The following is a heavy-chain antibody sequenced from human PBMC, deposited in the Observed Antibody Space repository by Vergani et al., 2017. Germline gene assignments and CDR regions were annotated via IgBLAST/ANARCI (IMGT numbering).Heavy chain of an antibody. V-gene: IGHV4-34*01. CDR3: ARGRGVYASGKRWFDP. CDR2: ISHSGST. D-gene: IGHD3-10*01. CDR1: DGSFNDYY. J-gene: IGHJ5*02. Sequence: QVQLQQLGAGLLKPSETLSLTCAVYDGSFNDYYWSWIRQPPGKGLEWIGEISHSGSTNYNPSLKSRVTISRDTSKNQFSLKLNSVTAADTAVYYCARGRGVYASGKRWFDPWGQGTLVTVSS.